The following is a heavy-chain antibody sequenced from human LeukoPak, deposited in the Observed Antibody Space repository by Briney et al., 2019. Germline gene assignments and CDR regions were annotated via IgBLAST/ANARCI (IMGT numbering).Heavy chain of an antibody. Sequence: PSETLSLTCTVSGGSISSSSYYWGWIRQPPGKGLEWIGSIYYSGSTYYNPSLKSRVTISVDTSKNKFSLKLSSVTAADTAVYYCASLDREPIAVAVWGQGTLVTVSS. CDR1: GGSISSSSYY. CDR3: ASLDREPIAVAV. J-gene: IGHJ4*02. V-gene: IGHV4-39*01. D-gene: IGHD6-19*01. CDR2: IYYSGST.